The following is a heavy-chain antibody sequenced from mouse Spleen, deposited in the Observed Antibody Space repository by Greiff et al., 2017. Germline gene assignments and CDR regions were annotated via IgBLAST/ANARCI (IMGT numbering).Heavy chain of an antibody. J-gene: IGHJ2*01. D-gene: IGHD1-1*01. CDR2: ISSGSSTI. CDR3: ARSLITTVVAPDY. V-gene: IGHV5-17*02. CDR1: GFTFSSFG. Sequence: EVKLMESGGGLVQPGGSRKLSCAASGFTFSSFGMHWVRQAPEKGLEWVAYISSGSSTIYYADTVKGRFTISRDNPKNTLFLQMTSLRSEDTAMYYCARSLITTVVAPDYWGQGTTLTVSS.